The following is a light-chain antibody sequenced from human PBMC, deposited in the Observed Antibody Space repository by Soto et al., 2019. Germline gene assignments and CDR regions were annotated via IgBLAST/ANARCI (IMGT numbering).Light chain of an antibody. J-gene: IGKJ1*01. Sequence: AIQMTQSPSSLSAFVGDRITITCRASQGIRNDLGWYQQKPGKAPKLLIYAASTLQSGVPSRFSGSGSGTDFTLTISSLQPEDFATYYCLQDFNHPWTFGQGTKVEIK. V-gene: IGKV1-6*01. CDR1: QGIRND. CDR2: AAS. CDR3: LQDFNHPWT.